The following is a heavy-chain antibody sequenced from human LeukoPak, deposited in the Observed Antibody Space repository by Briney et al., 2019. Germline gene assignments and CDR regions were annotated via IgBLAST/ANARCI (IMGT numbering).Heavy chain of an antibody. D-gene: IGHD2-21*02. V-gene: IGHV1-2*02. Sequence: HXXRXAPGXGLEWMGWINPNIGDASYAQKFQDRVTMTRDRSINTAYMELSRLTSDDTAVYYCARMALDGGDSTGFDSWGQGTLVTVSS. CDR2: INPNIGDA. J-gene: IGHJ5*01. CDR3: ARMALDGGDSTGFDS.